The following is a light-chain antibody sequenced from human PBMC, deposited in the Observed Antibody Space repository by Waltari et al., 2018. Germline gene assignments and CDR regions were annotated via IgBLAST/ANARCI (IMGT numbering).Light chain of an antibody. J-gene: IGKJ1*01. CDR3: QHYVRLPVT. V-gene: IGKV3-20*01. CDR2: GAS. CDR1: QSVSRT. Sequence: EIVLTQSPGTLSLSPGERATLSCRASQSVSRTLAWYQQKPGQAPRLLIYGASTTATGIPERFSGGGFGTDFSLTISRLEPEDFAVYYCQHYVRLPVTFGQGTKVEIK.